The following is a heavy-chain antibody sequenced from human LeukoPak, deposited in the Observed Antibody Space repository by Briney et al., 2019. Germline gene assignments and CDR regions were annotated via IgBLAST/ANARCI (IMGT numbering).Heavy chain of an antibody. J-gene: IGHJ4*02. CDR1: GGSISSSPYY. CDR3: AKLAKYFYGSETYYFFEH. Sequence: SETLSLTCTVSGGSISSSPYYWGWIRQPPGKGLEWIGSISYSGSTYYNPSLKSRVTISVDTSKNQFSLNLSSVTAADTAVYYCAKLAKYFYGSETYYFFEHWGQGTPVTASS. D-gene: IGHD3-10*01. CDR2: ISYSGST. V-gene: IGHV4-39*01.